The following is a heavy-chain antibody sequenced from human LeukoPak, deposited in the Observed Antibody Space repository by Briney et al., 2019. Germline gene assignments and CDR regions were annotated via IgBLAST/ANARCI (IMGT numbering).Heavy chain of an antibody. CDR1: GFTFSGSV. J-gene: IGHJ4*02. V-gene: IGHV3-73*01. D-gene: IGHD6-19*01. CDR3: TGGSGWYSPDY. CDR2: ITSKPNSYAT. Sequence: PGGSLRLSCAPSGFTFSGSVMHWVRQASGKGLEWVGRITSKPNSYATVYAASVKGRFTISSDDSKNTAYLQMNSLKIEDTAVYYCTGGSGWYSPDYWGQGTLVTVSS.